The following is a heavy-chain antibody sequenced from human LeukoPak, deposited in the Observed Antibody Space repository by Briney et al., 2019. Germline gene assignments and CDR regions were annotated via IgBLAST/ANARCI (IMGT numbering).Heavy chain of an antibody. CDR2: IIPILGIA. D-gene: IGHD3-22*01. CDR1: GGTFSSYA. V-gene: IGHV1-69*04. J-gene: IGHJ3*02. CDR3: ARSYDSSGYDAFAI. Sequence: SVKVSCKASGGTFSSYAISWVRQAPGQGLEWMGRIIPILGIANYAQKFQGRVTITADKSTSTAYMELSSLRSEDTAVYYCARSYDSSGYDAFAIWGQGTMVTVSS.